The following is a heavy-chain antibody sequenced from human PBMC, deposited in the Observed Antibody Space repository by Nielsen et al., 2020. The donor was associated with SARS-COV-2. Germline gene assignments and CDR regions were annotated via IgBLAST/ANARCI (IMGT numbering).Heavy chain of an antibody. V-gene: IGHV3-30-3*01. D-gene: IGHD3-10*02. CDR2: ISYDGSNR. J-gene: IGHJ6*03. CDR1: EFSLSFYT. Sequence: GGSLRLSCAASEFSLSFYTMHWVRQAPGKGLEWVALISYDGSNRYHGDSVKGRFTISRDGSKNTLFLQVNSLGPEDTAVYFCARDQMFRAVHYFYHYNMDVWGKGTTVSVSS. CDR3: ARDQMFRAVHYFYHYNMDV.